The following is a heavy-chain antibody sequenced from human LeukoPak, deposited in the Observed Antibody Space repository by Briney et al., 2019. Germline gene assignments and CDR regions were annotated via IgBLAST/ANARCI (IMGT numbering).Heavy chain of an antibody. CDR3: ARARSIRFKYFDL. CDR2: IYYSGST. V-gene: IGHV4-39*07. Sequence: SETLSLTCTVSGGSISSYYWGWIRQPPGKGLEWIGSIYYSGSTYYNPSLKSRVTISVDTSKNQFSLKLSSVTAADTAVYYCARARSIRFKYFDLWGRGTLVTVSS. D-gene: IGHD3-10*01. J-gene: IGHJ2*01. CDR1: GGSISSYY.